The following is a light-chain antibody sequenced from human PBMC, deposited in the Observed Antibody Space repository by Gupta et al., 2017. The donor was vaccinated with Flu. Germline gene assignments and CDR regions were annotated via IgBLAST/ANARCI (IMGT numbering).Light chain of an antibody. CDR2: SNN. CDR3: AAWDDSLSGPV. J-gene: IGLJ2*01. CDR1: STNIGSNY. V-gene: IGLV1-47*01. Sequence: QSVLPQPPSASGTPGPRVTISCSGSSTNIGSNYVYWYQQLPGPAPKLLIYSNNQRPSGVPDRFSGSKSGTSASLAISGLRSEDEADYYCAAWDDSLSGPVFGGGTKLTV.